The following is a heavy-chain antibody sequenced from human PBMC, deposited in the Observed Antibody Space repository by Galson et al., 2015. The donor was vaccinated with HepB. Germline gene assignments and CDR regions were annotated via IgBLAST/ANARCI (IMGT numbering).Heavy chain of an antibody. CDR3: ARGVTAAPVLGAFDV. V-gene: IGHV2-5*02. CDR1: GFSLSTTGVG. CDR2: IYWDDDK. J-gene: IGHJ3*01. Sequence: PALVKPTQTLTLTCTFSGFSLSTTGVGVGWVRQPPGKALDWLALIYWDDDKRYSPSLQNRLTITKDSSKKQVVLTMTNVDPVDTATYYCARGVTAAPVLGAFDVWGQGTVVTVSS. D-gene: IGHD6-13*01.